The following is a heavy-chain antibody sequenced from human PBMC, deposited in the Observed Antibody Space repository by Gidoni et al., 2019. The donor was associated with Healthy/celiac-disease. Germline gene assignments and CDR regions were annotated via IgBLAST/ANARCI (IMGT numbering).Heavy chain of an antibody. J-gene: IGHJ6*02. CDR1: GFTFSSYA. V-gene: IGHV3-23*04. CDR3: AKHGAGDPLYYYYYGMDV. D-gene: IGHD3-16*01. CDR2: ISGSGGST. Sequence: EVQLVESGGGLVQPGGSLRLSCAASGFTFSSYAMSWVRQAPGKGLEWVSAISGSGGSTYYADSVKGRFTISRDNSKNTLYLQMNSLRAEDTAVYYCAKHGAGDPLYYYYYGMDVWGQGTTVTVSS.